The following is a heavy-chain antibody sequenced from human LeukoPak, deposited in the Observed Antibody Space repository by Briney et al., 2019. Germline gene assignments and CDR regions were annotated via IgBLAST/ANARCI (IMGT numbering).Heavy chain of an antibody. CDR3: ASSSGWSPYYYGMDV. J-gene: IGHJ6*02. Sequence: PSETLSLTCTVSGGSISGYYWSWIRQPPGKGLEWIGYIYYSGSTNYNPSLKSRVTISVDTSKNQFSLKLSSVTAADTAVYYCASSSGWSPYYYGMDVWGQGTTVTVSS. CDR2: IYYSGST. D-gene: IGHD6-19*01. V-gene: IGHV4-59*01. CDR1: GGSISGYY.